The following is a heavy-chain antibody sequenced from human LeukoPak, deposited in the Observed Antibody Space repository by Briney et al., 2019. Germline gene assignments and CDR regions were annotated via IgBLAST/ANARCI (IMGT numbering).Heavy chain of an antibody. J-gene: IGHJ4*02. CDR1: GELYKGYH. CDR2: INHSGSP. Sequence: SETLTLTCAVYGELYKGYHGRWIPQPRERGVECVGEINHSGSPNYNPPRKSRVTISVDPSKNQFSLKLSSVTAADTAVYYCARGGLRYFDWFPSYWGQGTLVTVSS. CDR3: ARGGLRYFDWFPSY. D-gene: IGHD3-9*01. V-gene: IGHV4-34*01.